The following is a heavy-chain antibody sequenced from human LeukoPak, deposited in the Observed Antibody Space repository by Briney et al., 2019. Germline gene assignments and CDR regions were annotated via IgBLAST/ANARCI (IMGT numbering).Heavy chain of an antibody. V-gene: IGHV4-4*02. CDR1: GGSISSSNW. J-gene: IGHJ3*02. D-gene: IGHD3-9*01. CDR2: IYHSGST. Sequence: KPSETLSLTCAVAGGSISSSNWWSWVRQPPGKGLEGIGEIYHSGSTNYNPPLKSRVTISVDTSKNQFSLKLSSVTAADTAVYYCARVLYRYDILTGYYLEAFDIWGQGTMVTVSS. CDR3: ARVLYRYDILTGYYLEAFDI.